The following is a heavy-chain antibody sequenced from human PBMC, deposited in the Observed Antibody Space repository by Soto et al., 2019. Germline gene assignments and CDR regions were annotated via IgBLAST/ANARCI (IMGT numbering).Heavy chain of an antibody. CDR1: GGSIISSNW. J-gene: IGHJ6*02. CDR2: IYHSGST. Sequence: SETLSLTCAVSGGSIISSNWWSWVRQAPGKGLEWIGEIYHSGSTNYNPSLKSRVTISVDKSKNQFSLKLSSVTAADTAVYYCARVSGSYYYGMDVWGQGTTVT. D-gene: IGHD1-26*01. V-gene: IGHV4-4*02. CDR3: ARVSGSYYYGMDV.